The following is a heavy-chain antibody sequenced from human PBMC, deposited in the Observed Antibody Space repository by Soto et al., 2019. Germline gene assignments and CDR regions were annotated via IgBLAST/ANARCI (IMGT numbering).Heavy chain of an antibody. J-gene: IGHJ4*02. CDR1: GFTFGSYA. D-gene: IGHD4-17*01. CDR2: ISGGGGST. CDR3: AKPYGDYELGYFDY. Sequence: GGSLRLSCAASGFTFGSYAMSWVRQAPGKGLEWVSAISGGGGSTYYADSVKGRFTISRDISKSTLSLQMNTLRAEDTAVYYCAKPYGDYELGYFDYWGQGTLVTVSS. V-gene: IGHV3-23*01.